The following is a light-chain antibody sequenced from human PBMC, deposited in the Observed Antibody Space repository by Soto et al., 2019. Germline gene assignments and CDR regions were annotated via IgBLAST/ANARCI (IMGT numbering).Light chain of an antibody. Sequence: DIQMTQSPSSLSASVGDRVTITCRASQSISSYLNWYQQKPGKAPKLLIYAASSLQSGVPSRFSGSGSGTDFTLTISSLQPEDFATEYCQQSYSTSPFTFGPGTKVDI. CDR3: QQSYSTSPFT. CDR1: QSISSY. CDR2: AAS. V-gene: IGKV1-39*01. J-gene: IGKJ3*01.